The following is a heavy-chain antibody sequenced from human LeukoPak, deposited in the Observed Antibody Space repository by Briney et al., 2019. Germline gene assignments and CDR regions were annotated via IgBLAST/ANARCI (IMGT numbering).Heavy chain of an antibody. CDR1: GFTFSSYA. Sequence: GSLRLSCAASGFTFSSYAMSWVGQAPGKGLEGVSAISGSGGSTYYADSVKGRFTSSRDNSKNTLYLQMNSMRAEDTAVYYCAQDLTMVRGVTPGGFDPWGQGTLVTVSS. CDR2: ISGSGGST. J-gene: IGHJ5*02. D-gene: IGHD3-10*01. CDR3: AQDLTMVRGVTPGGFDP. V-gene: IGHV3-23*01.